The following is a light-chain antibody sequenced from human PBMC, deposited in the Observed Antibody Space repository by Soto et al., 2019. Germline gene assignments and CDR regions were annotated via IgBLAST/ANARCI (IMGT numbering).Light chain of an antibody. CDR3: QSYDSSLSGV. J-gene: IGLJ3*02. Sequence: QSVLTQPPSVSGAPGQRVTISCTGSSSNIGAGHDVHWYLQLPGTAPKLLIFGNSNRPSGVPDRFSGSKSGTSASLAITGLQAEDEADYYCQSYDSSLSGVFGGGTKLTVL. V-gene: IGLV1-40*01. CDR1: SSNIGAGHD. CDR2: GNS.